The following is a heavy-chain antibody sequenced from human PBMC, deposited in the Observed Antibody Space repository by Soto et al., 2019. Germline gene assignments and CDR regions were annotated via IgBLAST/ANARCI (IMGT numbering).Heavy chain of an antibody. CDR1: GGYLSSSSYY. V-gene: IGHV4-39*01. CDR3: ARRGLYSSSPFDA. CDR2: IYYSGST. Sequence: QLQLQESGPGLVTPSETLSLTCTVSGGYLSSSSYYWGLIRQPPGKGLEGIGVIYYSGSTYYNPSLKSRVNMSVDASKTRFSRNLSSVTAADTAVYYCARRGLYSSSPFDAWGQGTLVTVSS. D-gene: IGHD6-6*01. J-gene: IGHJ4*02.